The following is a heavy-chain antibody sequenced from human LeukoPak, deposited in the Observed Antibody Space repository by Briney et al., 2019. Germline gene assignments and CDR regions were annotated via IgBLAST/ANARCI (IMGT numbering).Heavy chain of an antibody. D-gene: IGHD2-15*01. CDR3: ARGRVAGTGY. CDR1: GGSFSGYY. Sequence: PSETLSLTCAVYGGSFSGYYWSWIRQPPGKGLEWIGEINHSGSTNYNPSLKSRVTISVDTSKNQFSLKLSSVTAADTVVYYCARGRVAGTGYWGQGTLVTVSS. CDR2: INHSGST. J-gene: IGHJ4*02. V-gene: IGHV4-34*01.